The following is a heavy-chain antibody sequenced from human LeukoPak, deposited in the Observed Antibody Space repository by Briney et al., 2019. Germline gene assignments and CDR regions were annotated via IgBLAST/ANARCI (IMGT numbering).Heavy chain of an antibody. D-gene: IGHD6-19*01. CDR1: GFIFGSYA. Sequence: GGSLRLSCAASGFIFGSYAMSWVRQAPGRGLEWVSAFDTGFGTYYPDSLKGRFTISRDNSKNTLFLQMNSLRAEDTAVYYCARSSGWWSLDYWGQGTLVTVSS. J-gene: IGHJ4*02. CDR3: ARSSGWWSLDY. CDR2: FDTGFGT. V-gene: IGHV3-23*01.